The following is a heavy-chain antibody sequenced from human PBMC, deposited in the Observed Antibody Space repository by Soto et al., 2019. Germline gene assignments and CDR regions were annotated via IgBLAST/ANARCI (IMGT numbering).Heavy chain of an antibody. J-gene: IGHJ6*02. CDR1: GGSISSSSYY. CDR3: ASITIFGVVMGYYYHGMDV. Sequence: LPETLSLTCTVSGGSISSSSYYWGWIRQPPGKGLEWIGSIYYSGSTYYNPSLKSRVTISVDTSKNQFSLKLSSVTAADTAVYYCASITIFGVVMGYYYHGMDVWGQGTTVTVSS. CDR2: IYYSGST. V-gene: IGHV4-39*01. D-gene: IGHD3-3*01.